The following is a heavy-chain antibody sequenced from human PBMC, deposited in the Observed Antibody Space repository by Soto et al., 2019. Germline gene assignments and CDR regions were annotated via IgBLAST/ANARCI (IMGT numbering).Heavy chain of an antibody. Sequence: SETLSLTCTVCRDSISRGDYYSRWIRQPPGKGLEWTGCIYNGGNTYYNPSFKRRFSISVDTSKNQISLQLSSVSLADTAVDYFAGDFKGYSSPPGPFGYWRMGSLVTVSS. CDR1: RDSISRGDYY. CDR3: AGDFKGYSSPPGPFGY. D-gene: IGHD6-13*01. CDR2: IYNGGNT. V-gene: IGHV4-30-4*02. J-gene: IGHJ4*02.